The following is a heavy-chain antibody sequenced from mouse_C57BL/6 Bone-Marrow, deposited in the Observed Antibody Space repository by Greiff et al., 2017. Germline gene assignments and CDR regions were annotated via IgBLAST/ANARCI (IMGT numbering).Heavy chain of an antibody. CDR3: ARPRRSYAMDY. CDR2: IYPGDGDT. D-gene: IGHD1-1*01. V-gene: IGHV1-80*01. Sequence: QVQLQQSGAELVKPGASVKISCKASGYAFSSYWMNWVKQRPGKGLEWIGQIYPGDGDTNYNGKFKGKATLTADKSSSTAYMQLSSLTSEDSAVYFCARPRRSYAMDYWGQGTSVTVSS. CDR1: GYAFSSYW. J-gene: IGHJ4*01.